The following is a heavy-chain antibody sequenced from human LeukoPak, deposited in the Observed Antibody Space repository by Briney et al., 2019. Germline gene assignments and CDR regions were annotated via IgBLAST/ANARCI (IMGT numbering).Heavy chain of an antibody. Sequence: ASVKVCCKASGYTFTAYDIHWVRQAPGQGLEWMGWINPNSGGTNYAQKFQGRVTMTRDTSISTAYMELSRLRSDDTAVYYCTRDVGSRYGHDCWGQGTLVTVSS. CDR2: INPNSGGT. J-gene: IGHJ4*02. CDR3: TRDVGSRYGHDC. CDR1: GYTFTAYD. D-gene: IGHD5-18*01. V-gene: IGHV1-2*02.